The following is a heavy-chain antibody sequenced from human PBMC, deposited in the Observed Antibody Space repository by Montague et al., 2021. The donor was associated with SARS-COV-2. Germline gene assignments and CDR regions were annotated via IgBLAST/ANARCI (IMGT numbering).Heavy chain of an antibody. CDR3: AKDSYYYGLGYGMDV. V-gene: IGHV3-23*01. Sequence: SLRLSCAASGFTFSNSAMKWVRQAPGKGLEWVSGSSGSDGGTHYADSVKGRFTISRDNSKNVLYLQMNSLRAEDTALYYCAKDSYYYGLGYGMDVWGQGTTVTVSS. J-gene: IGHJ6*02. CDR1: GFTFSNSA. D-gene: IGHD3-10*01. CDR2: SSGSDGGT.